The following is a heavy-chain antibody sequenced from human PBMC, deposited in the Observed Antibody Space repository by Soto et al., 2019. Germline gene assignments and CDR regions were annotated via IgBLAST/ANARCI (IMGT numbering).Heavy chain of an antibody. J-gene: IGHJ4*02. CDR2: ISWNRGTI. D-gene: IGHD4-4*01. Sequence: EVQLVESGGGLVQPGRSLRLSCSAAGFSCQNYAMHWVRQAPVKGPECVSGISWNRGTIGYAEYVRGRFTISRDNAKNSLYLQMNSLRPEDTDFSYCGKDKLYSKYEEDFDHWGQGTLVTVSS. V-gene: IGHV3-9*01. CDR1: GFSCQNYA. CDR3: GKDKLYSKYEEDFDH.